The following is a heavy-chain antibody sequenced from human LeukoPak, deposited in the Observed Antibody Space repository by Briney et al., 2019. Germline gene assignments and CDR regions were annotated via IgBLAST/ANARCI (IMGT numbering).Heavy chain of an antibody. CDR1: GFTFSKFA. V-gene: IGHV3-30*04. CDR3: ARAPGYGAAYYFDY. D-gene: IGHD1-1*01. J-gene: IGHJ4*02. CDR2: VSYDGSYK. Sequence: GGSLRLSCAAPGFTFSKFAMHWVRQAPGKGLEWVAVVSYDGSYKYYADSVKGRFTISRDNSKNTLYLQMNSLRAEDTAVYYCARAPGYGAAYYFDYWGQGTLVTVSS.